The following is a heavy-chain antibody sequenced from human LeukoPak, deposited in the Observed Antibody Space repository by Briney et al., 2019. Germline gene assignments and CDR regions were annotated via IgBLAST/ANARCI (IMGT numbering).Heavy chain of an antibody. Sequence: SETLSLTCTVSGGSISSSSYYWGWIRAPPGKGLEWFGSIYYSGSTYYNPSLKSRVTISVDTSKHQFSLKLSSVTAADTAVYYCAPIAAAGRGYYYYYMDVWGKGTTVTVSS. J-gene: IGHJ6*03. CDR2: IYYSGST. D-gene: IGHD6-13*01. CDR3: APIAAAGRGYYYYYMDV. V-gene: IGHV4-39*01. CDR1: GGSISSSSYY.